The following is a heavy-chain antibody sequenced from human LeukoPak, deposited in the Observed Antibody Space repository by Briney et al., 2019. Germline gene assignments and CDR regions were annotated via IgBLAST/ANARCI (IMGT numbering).Heavy chain of an antibody. CDR2: INTYNSNT. CDR3: ARDGPRGYFQH. D-gene: IGHD1-14*01. V-gene: IGHV1-18*01. Sequence: ASVKVSCNTSGYTFTSYGISWVRQAPGQGLEYMGWINTYNSNTNYAQKLQGRVTVTTDTSTSTAYLELRSLRSDDTAVYYCARDGPRGYFQHWGQGTLITVSS. CDR1: GYTFTSYG. J-gene: IGHJ1*01.